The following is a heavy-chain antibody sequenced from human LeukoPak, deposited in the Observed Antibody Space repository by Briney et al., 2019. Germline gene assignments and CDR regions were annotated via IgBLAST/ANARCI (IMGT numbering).Heavy chain of an antibody. CDR2: IRDDGSKK. J-gene: IGHJ6*03. Sequence: QSGGSLRLSCAASGFTFSSYAMSWVRQAPGKGLEWVAFIRDDGSKKYYADSVKGRFTISRDNSKNTLYLQMNSLRAEDTAVYYCGKSDLGYYYMDVWGKGTTVTVSS. D-gene: IGHD3-3*01. CDR3: GKSDLGYYYMDV. V-gene: IGHV3-30*02. CDR1: GFTFSSYA.